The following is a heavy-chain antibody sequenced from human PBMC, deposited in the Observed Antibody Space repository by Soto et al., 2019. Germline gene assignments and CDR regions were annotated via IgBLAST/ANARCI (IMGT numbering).Heavy chain of an antibody. Sequence: GGSLRLSCAASGFTFSSDAMSWVRQAPGKGLEWVSAISGSGGSTYYADSVKGRFTISRDNSKNTLYLQMNSLRAEDTAVYYCAKDRLVTIFGVVISPLAFDIWGQGTMVTVSS. CDR2: ISGSGGST. V-gene: IGHV3-23*01. CDR3: AKDRLVTIFGVVISPLAFDI. CDR1: GFTFSSDA. D-gene: IGHD3-3*01. J-gene: IGHJ3*02.